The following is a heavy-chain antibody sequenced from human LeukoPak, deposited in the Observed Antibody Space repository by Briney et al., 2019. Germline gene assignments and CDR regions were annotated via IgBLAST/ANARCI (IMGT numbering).Heavy chain of an antibody. CDR1: GFTFSSYA. D-gene: IGHD1-7*01. J-gene: IGHJ4*02. V-gene: IGHV3-23*01. CDR3: VKMRRGWNYYFDY. Sequence: PGGSLRLSCTASGFTFSSYAMNWVRQAPGKGLEWVSGIGAGGTFTYYADSVKGRFTISRDNSKNTLYLQMSSLRAEDTAVYYCVKMRRGWNYYFDYWGQGTLVTVSS. CDR2: IGAGGTFT.